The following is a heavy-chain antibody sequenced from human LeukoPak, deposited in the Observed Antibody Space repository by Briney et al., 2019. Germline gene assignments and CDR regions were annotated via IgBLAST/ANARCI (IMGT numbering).Heavy chain of an antibody. CDR2: IIAYNGNT. V-gene: IGHV1-18*01. CDR3: AREDKRYDFWSGYYYYYYYMDV. D-gene: IGHD3-3*01. J-gene: IGHJ6*03. Sequence: GASVKVSCKASGYTFTSYGISWVRQAPGQGLEWMGWIIAYNGNTNYAQKLQGRVTMTTDTSTSTAYMELRSLRSDDTAVYYCAREDKRYDFWSGYYYYYYYMDVWGKGTTVTVSS. CDR1: GYTFTSYG.